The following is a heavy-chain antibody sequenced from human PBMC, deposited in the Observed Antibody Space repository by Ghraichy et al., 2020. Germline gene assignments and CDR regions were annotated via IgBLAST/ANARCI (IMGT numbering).Heavy chain of an antibody. V-gene: IGHV1-69*02. Sequence: SVKVSCKASGGTFRTYTFTLVRQAPGQGLEWMGRIIPILAKANYAQEFQGRVTITADKSTSTAYMELSSLRSEDTAVYYCFYSDYGKYEEYWGQGTLVTASP. CDR1: GGTFRTYT. CDR3: FYSDYGKYEEY. J-gene: IGHJ4*02. D-gene: IGHD4-11*01. CDR2: IIPILAKA.